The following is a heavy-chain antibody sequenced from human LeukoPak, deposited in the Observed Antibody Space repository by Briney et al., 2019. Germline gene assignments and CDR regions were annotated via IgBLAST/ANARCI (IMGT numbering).Heavy chain of an antibody. J-gene: IGHJ4*02. V-gene: IGHV3-21*01. CDR3: ARESPYGSGNYYRTAEIFDY. CDR2: ISNSSTYL. D-gene: IGHD3-10*01. CDR1: RFTFSSHT. Sequence: GVSLRLSCAASRFTFSSHTMNWVRQAPGKGLEWVSSISNSSTYLYYADSLKGRFTISRDNAKSSLYLQMNSLRAEDTAVYYCARESPYGSGNYYRTAEIFDYWGQGTLVTVSS.